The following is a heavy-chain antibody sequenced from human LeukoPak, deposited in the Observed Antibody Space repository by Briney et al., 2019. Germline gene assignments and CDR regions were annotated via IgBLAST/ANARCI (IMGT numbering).Heavy chain of an antibody. D-gene: IGHD2-15*01. CDR2: TIDSGDDT. V-gene: IGHV3-23*01. Sequence: GGSLRLSCVASGCTFSTYGMSWVRQAPGNGLEWVSSTIDSGDDTYYADSVKGRFTLSRNNSKKTLNLQMNSLRADDTAVYDCANKRSSAGATQFDYWGQGTLVTVSS. CDR3: ANKRSSAGATQFDY. J-gene: IGHJ4*02. CDR1: GCTFSTYG.